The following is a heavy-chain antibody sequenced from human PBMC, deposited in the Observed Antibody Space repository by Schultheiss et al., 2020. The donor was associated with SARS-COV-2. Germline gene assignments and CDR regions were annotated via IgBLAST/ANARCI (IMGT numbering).Heavy chain of an antibody. CDR3: ARSETGISGWYDY. CDR1: GYSFTNNW. CDR2: IYPGDSDT. V-gene: IGHV5-51*01. D-gene: IGHD6-19*01. Sequence: GGSLRLSCKGSGYSFTNNWIGWVRQMPGKGLEWMGIIYPGDSDTRYSPSFQGQVTISADKSITTAYLQWSSLKASDTAIYYCARSETGISGWYDYWGQGTLVTVSS. J-gene: IGHJ4*02.